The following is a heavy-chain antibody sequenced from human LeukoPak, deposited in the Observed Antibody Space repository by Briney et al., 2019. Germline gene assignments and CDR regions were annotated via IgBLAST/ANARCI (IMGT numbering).Heavy chain of an antibody. J-gene: IGHJ4*02. CDR1: GYTFTGYY. Sequence: ASVKVSCKSSGYTFTGYYIHWVRQAPGQWLEWMGWINPNSGDTKYAQKFQGRVTVTGDKSISTAYMELRRLTSDDTAVYYCARGYDSGGYYLPDHWGQGTLVTVSS. CDR3: ARGYDSGGYYLPDH. CDR2: INPNSGDT. V-gene: IGHV1-2*02. D-gene: IGHD3-22*01.